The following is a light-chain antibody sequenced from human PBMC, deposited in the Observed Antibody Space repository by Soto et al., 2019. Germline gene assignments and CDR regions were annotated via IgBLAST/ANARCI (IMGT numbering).Light chain of an antibody. J-gene: IGKJ1*01. Sequence: DLQMTQSPSTLFASVGDTVTITCRASQSISAWLAWYQQRPGKAPKLLIYKMSASERGVPSRFSGSGSGTEFTLTISSLQPEDFATYYCQQYNSSPWTFGQGTKVEIK. CDR3: QQYNSSPWT. CDR1: QSISAW. CDR2: KMS. V-gene: IGKV1-5*03.